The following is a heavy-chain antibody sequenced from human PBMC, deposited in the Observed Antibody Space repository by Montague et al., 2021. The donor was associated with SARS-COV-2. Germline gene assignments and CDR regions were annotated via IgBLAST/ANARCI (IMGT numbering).Heavy chain of an antibody. D-gene: IGHD3-22*01. CDR2: ISSNGKT. J-gene: IGHJ2*01. CDR1: GGSINDHY. Sequence: SETLSLTRTVSGGSINDHYRSWIRQSPGKGLEWIGYISSNGKTNYKPSLKSRVTLSADASGNEFSLKLDSVTAADTAVYFCARRGYYDSAGYHWHLDLWGRGMLVTVSS. CDR3: ARRGYYDSAGYHWHLDL. V-gene: IGHV4-4*09.